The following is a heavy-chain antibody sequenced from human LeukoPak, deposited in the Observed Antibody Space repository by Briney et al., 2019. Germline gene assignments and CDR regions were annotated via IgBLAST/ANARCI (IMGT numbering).Heavy chain of an antibody. J-gene: IGHJ4*02. V-gene: IGHV4-61*02. Sequence: SQTLSLTCTVSGGSISSGNYFWSWIRQPAGKGLEWIGRVYTSGSTNYNPSLKSRVTISIDTSKNQFSLRLSSVTAADTAVCYCARSPLEYDFWSGRHYYFDYWGQGTLVTVSS. D-gene: IGHD3-3*01. CDR1: GGSISSGNYF. CDR3: ARSPLEYDFWSGRHYYFDY. CDR2: VYTSGST.